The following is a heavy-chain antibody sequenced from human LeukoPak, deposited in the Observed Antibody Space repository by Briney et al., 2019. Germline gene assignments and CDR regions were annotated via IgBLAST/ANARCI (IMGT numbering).Heavy chain of an antibody. CDR3: ARENDYTDYGQDYNYYMDV. D-gene: IGHD4-17*01. Sequence: PGGSLRLSCAASGFTFSTYWMGWVRQAPEKGLEWVANIKQDGSEKYYVDSVKGRFTISRDNAKNSLYLQMNSLRADDTAVYYCARENDYTDYGQDYNYYMDVWGNGTTVTVSS. J-gene: IGHJ6*03. CDR1: GFTFSTYW. CDR2: IKQDGSEK. V-gene: IGHV3-7*01.